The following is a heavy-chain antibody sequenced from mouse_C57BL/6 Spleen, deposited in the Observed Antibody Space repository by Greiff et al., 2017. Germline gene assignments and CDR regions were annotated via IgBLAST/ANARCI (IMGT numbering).Heavy chain of an antibody. Sequence: VQGVESGAELVRPGASVKLSCKASGYTFTSYWITWVKQRPGQGLEWIGDIYPGSGSTNYNEKFKSKATLTVDTSSSTAYMQLSSLTSEDSAVYYCARRDYYGQGYFDVWGTGTTVTVSS. V-gene: IGHV1-55*01. CDR1: GYTFTSYW. J-gene: IGHJ1*03. D-gene: IGHD1-1*01. CDR2: IYPGSGST. CDR3: ARRDYYGQGYFDV.